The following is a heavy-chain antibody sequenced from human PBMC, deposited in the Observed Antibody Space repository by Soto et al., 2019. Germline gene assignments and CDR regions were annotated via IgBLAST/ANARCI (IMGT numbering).Heavy chain of an antibody. Sequence: GESLKISCKASGYNFTAFWIHWVRQMPGKGLEWLGKIDPSGSYTNYSPSFEGHVTISTDNSITTAYLQWSSLRASDTALYFCARVHKNWFDSWAQGTMVTVSS. CDR3: ARVHKNWFDS. CDR2: IDPSGSYT. CDR1: GYNFTAFW. V-gene: IGHV5-10-1*01. J-gene: IGHJ5*01.